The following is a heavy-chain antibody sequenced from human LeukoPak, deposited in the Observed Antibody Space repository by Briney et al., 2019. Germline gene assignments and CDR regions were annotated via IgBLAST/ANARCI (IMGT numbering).Heavy chain of an antibody. V-gene: IGHV3-7*01. J-gene: IGHJ4*02. CDR1: GFTINNYW. CDR2: IKQDGSEK. CDR3: ARENTAVPGGDC. D-gene: IGHD5-18*01. Sequence: PGGSLRLSCAASGFTINNYWMSWVRQAPGKGLEWVANIKQDGSEKYYVDSVKGRFTICRDNAKNSVYLQMNSLRAEDTAVYYCARENTAVPGGDCWGQGTLVTVSS.